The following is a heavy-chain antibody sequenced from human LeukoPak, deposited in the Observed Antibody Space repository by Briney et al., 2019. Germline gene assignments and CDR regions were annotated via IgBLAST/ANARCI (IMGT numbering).Heavy chain of an antibody. CDR1: GGTFSSYA. J-gene: IGHJ4*02. CDR2: IIPIFGTA. CDR3: ASGGIAARLGGFDY. D-gene: IGHD6-6*01. V-gene: IGHV1-69*05. Sequence: SVKVSCKASGGTFSSYAIGWVRQAPGQGLEWMGGIIPIFGTANYAQKFQGRVTITTDESTSTAYMELSSLRSEDTAVYYCASGGIAARLGGFDYWGQGTLVTVSS.